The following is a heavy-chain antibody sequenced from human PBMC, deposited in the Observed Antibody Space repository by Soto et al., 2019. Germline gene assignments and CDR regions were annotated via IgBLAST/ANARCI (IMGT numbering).Heavy chain of an antibody. CDR3: ARAHLQGFIVLAVVGHFDY. D-gene: IGHD2-15*01. CDR2: INQSGNA. V-gene: IGHV4-34*01. J-gene: IGHJ4*02. Sequence: QVQPQQWGAGLLKPSETLSLTCTVYGGSFSGYSWSWIRQPPGKGLEWIGEINQSGNANYNPSLKSRVTISVDTSKNQFSLKLSSVTAADTAVYYCARAHLQGFIVLAVVGHFDYWGQGALVTVSS. CDR1: GGSFSGYS.